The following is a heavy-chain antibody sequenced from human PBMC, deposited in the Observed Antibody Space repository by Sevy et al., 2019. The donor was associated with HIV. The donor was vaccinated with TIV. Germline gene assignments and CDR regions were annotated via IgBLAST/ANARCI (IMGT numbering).Heavy chain of an antibody. CDR2: LYSGGST. CDR1: EFTVSSSY. V-gene: IGHV3-53*01. CDR3: ARAGTGSYRAYFDY. Sequence: GGSLRLSCAASEFTVSSSYMSWVRQAPGKGLEWVSILYSGGSTYYAASVKGGFAVSRDNSKNTRYLQMNSLRAEDTAMYYCARAGTGSYRAYFDYWGQGTLVTVSS. J-gene: IGHJ4*02. D-gene: IGHD1-26*01.